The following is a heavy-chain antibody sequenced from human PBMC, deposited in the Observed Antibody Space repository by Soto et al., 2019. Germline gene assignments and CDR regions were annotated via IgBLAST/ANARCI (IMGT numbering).Heavy chain of an antibody. Sequence: EVQLVESGGGLVQPGGSLKLSCAASGFTFSGSAMHWVRQASGKGLEWVGRIRSTGNNYATAYGASLKGRFTISRDDSKNTAYLQMNSLNTEDTAVYYCSRQDSDCWSGKPQYYMDVWGKGTTVTVSS. J-gene: IGHJ6*03. CDR2: IRSTGNNYAT. CDR3: SRQDSDCWSGKPQYYMDV. D-gene: IGHD3-3*01. CDR1: GFTFSGSA. V-gene: IGHV3-73*01.